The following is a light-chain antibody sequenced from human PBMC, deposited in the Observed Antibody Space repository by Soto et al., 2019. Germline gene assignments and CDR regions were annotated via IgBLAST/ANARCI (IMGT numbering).Light chain of an antibody. V-gene: IGKV3D-15*01. CDR3: QQYNNWPLT. CDR1: QSVSSN. J-gene: IGKJ5*01. CDR2: GAS. Sequence: ILLTQSPATLSVSPGERATLSCRASQSVSSNLDWHQQRPGKAPRLLIYGASTRATGVPARFSGGGYGTEFTLTITSMKYEDFAVYWCQQYNNWPLTFGPGTRLEIK.